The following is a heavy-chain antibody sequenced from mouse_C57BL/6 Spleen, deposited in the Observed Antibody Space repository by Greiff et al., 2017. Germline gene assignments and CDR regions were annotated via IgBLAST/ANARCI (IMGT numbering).Heavy chain of an antibody. CDR3: SRDYYGSSSGFAY. V-gene: IGHV5-17*01. Sequence: EVKLMESGGGLVKPGGSLKLSCAASGFTFSDYGMHWVRQAPEKGLEWVAYISSGSSTIYYADTVKGRFTISRDNAKNTLFLQMTSLRSEDTAMYYCSRDYYGSSSGFAYWGKGTLVTVSA. CDR1: GFTFSDYG. J-gene: IGHJ3*01. CDR2: ISSGSSTI. D-gene: IGHD1-1*01.